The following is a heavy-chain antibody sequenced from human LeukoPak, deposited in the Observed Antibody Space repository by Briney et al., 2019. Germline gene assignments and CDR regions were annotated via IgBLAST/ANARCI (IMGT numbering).Heavy chain of an antibody. J-gene: IGHJ4*02. CDR1: GYSISSPDSY. D-gene: IGHD1-1*01. CDR3: ARQRDWKFYYFDN. Sequence: SETLSLTCTVSGYSISSPDSYWGWIRQPQGKGLEYIGTIYYNGKTYYTPTPNSQASISVNPSNTTFFLRLSFVTAANPAVYFCARQRDWKFYYFDNGGEGSLVTVSS. CDR2: IYYNGKT. V-gene: IGHV4-39*01.